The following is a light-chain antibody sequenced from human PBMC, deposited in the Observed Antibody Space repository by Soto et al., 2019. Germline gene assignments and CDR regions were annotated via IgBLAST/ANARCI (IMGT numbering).Light chain of an antibody. J-gene: IGKJ5*01. CDR3: QQRNNWPPIT. CDR1: QSVRRY. CDR2: DAS. Sequence: EIVLTQSPVTLSLSPGERATLSCRASQSVRRYLAWYQQKPGQAPRLLIYDASTRATGIPARFSGSGSETDFTLTITSLEPEDFAVYYCQQRNNWPPITFGLGTRLEIK. V-gene: IGKV3-11*01.